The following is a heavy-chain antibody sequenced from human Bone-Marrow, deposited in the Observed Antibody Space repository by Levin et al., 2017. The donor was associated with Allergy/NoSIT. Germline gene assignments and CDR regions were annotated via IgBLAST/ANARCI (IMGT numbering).Heavy chain of an antibody. Sequence: GGSLRLSCAASGFTFSSYSMNWVRQAPGKGLEWVSFISGSSTTYMSYADSVKGRFTISRDNAKNSLYLQMNSLRAEDTAIYYCARISRSAFDIWGQGTMVTVSA. D-gene: IGHD2-2*01. CDR3: ARISRSAFDI. V-gene: IGHV3-21*01. J-gene: IGHJ3*02. CDR1: GFTFSSYS. CDR2: ISGSSTTYM.